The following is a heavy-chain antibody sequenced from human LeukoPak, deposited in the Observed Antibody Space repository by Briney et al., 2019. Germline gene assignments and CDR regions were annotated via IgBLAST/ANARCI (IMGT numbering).Heavy chain of an antibody. V-gene: IGHV3-74*01. J-gene: IGHJ4*02. CDR1: GFTFSSYW. CDR2: INGAGSSI. CDR3: ARGGDYKNDY. Sequence: GGSLRLSCAASGFTFSSYWLHWVRQTPGKGLVWVSRINGAGSSISYADSVKGRVTISRDNAKNTLYLQMNNLRAEDTAVYYCARGGDYKNDYWGQGTLVTVSS. D-gene: IGHD4-17*01.